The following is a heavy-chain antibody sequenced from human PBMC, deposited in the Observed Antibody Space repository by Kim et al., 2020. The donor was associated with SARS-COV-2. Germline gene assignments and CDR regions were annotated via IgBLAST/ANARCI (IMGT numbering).Heavy chain of an antibody. CDR2: ISAYNGNT. CDR3: AREPGNYDFWSGYYNYFDY. J-gene: IGHJ4*02. D-gene: IGHD3-3*01. CDR1: GYTFTSYG. V-gene: IGHV1-18*01. Sequence: ASVKVSCKASGYTFTSYGISWVRQAPGQGLEWMGWISAYNGNTNYAQKLQGRVTMTTDTSTSTAYMELRSLRSDDTAVYYCAREPGNYDFWSGYYNYFDYWGQGTLVTVSS.